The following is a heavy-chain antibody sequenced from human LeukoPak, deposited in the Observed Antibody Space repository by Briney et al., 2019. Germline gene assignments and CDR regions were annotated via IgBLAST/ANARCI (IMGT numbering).Heavy chain of an antibody. CDR1: GGSISSGSYY. CDR2: IYTSGST. CDR3: ARGRGGYSYGSFYYYMDV. D-gene: IGHD5-18*01. Sequence: SETLSLTCAVSGGSISSGSYYWSWIRQPAGKGLEWIGRIYTSGSTNYNPSLKSRVTISVDTSKNQFSLKLSSVTAADTAVYYCARGRGGYSYGSFYYYMDVWGKGTTGTISS. J-gene: IGHJ6*03. V-gene: IGHV4-61*02.